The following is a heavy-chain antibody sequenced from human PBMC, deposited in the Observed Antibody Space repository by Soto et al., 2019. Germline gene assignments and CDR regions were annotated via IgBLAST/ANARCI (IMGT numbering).Heavy chain of an antibody. Sequence: QPGGSLRLSCAASGVTFSNYAMSWVRQAPGKGLEWVSTIIDSGSGSYYADSVKGRFTISRDNSKSTLRLQMSSLRAEDTAVYFCAKSLYATGVNFGSWGQGTLVTVSS. V-gene: IGHV3-23*01. J-gene: IGHJ4*02. CDR3: AKSLYATGVNFGS. CDR1: GVTFSNYA. D-gene: IGHD1-1*01. CDR2: IIDSGSGS.